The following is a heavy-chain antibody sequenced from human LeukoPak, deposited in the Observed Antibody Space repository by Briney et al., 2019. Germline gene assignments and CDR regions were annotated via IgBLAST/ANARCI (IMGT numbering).Heavy chain of an antibody. J-gene: IGHJ4*02. D-gene: IGHD1-7*01. CDR3: ANLNSVGY. CDR2: ISSSSSYI. V-gene: IGHV3-21*04. CDR1: GFSFSTFW. Sequence: GGSLRLSCAASGFSFSTFWMHWVRQAPGEGLVWVSSISSSSSYIFYADSVKGRFTISRDNSKNSLYLQMNSLRTEDSALYYCANLNSVGYWGQGTLVTVSS.